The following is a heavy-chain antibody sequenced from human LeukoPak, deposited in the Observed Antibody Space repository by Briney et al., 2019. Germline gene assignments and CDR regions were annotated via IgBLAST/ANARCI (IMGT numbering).Heavy chain of an antibody. Sequence: PGGSLRLSCAPSGFTSSNYAMSWVRQAPGKGLEWVSAISETGGTIHYADSVRGRFTISRDNSKNTLYLQMNSLRAEDTAVYYCAREMTIITYSFDSWGQGTLVTVSS. CDR1: GFTSSNYA. CDR2: ISETGGTI. V-gene: IGHV3-23*01. J-gene: IGHJ4*02. CDR3: AREMTIITYSFDS. D-gene: IGHD5-24*01.